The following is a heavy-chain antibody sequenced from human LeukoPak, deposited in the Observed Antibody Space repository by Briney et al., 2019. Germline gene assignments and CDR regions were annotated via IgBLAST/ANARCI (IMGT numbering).Heavy chain of an antibody. Sequence: SETLSLTCTMSAGSFPNYWSWVRQPPGTGLEWIAYIYGSGNTIYNASLESRVTASIDRSRKQISLQMSFVTAADTAVYYCATVGVVVPTSMNYYYMHIWGKGTTVTVSS. CDR2: IYGSGNT. D-gene: IGHD2-21*01. CDR3: ATVGVVVPTSMNYYYMHI. V-gene: IGHV4-59*01. CDR1: AGSFPNY. J-gene: IGHJ6*03.